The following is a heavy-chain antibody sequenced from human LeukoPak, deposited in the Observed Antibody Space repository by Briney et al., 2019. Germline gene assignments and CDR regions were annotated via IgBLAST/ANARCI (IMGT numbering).Heavy chain of an antibody. CDR1: GFTFSSYG. V-gene: IGHV3-33*06. CDR2: IWYDGSNK. CDR3: AKDGWAEVLRGFDY. J-gene: IGHJ4*02. D-gene: IGHD3-10*01. Sequence: TGGSLRLSCAASGFTFSSYGMHWVRQAPGKGLEWVAVIWYDGSNKYYADSVKGRFTISRDNSKNTLYLQMNSLRAEDTAVYYCAKDGWAEVLRGFDYWGQGTLVTVSS.